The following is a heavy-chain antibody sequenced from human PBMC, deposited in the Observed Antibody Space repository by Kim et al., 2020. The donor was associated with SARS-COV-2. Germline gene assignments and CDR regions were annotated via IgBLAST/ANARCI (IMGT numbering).Heavy chain of an antibody. CDR2: INHSGST. CDR3: ARGFLEQRGYFDY. Sequence: SETLSLTCAVYGGSFSGYYWSWIRQPPGKGLEWIGEINHSGSTNYNPSLKSRVTISVDTSKNQFSLKLSSVTAADTAVYYCARGFLEQRGYFDYWGQGTL. CDR1: GGSFSGYY. D-gene: IGHD1-1*01. V-gene: IGHV4-34*01. J-gene: IGHJ4*02.